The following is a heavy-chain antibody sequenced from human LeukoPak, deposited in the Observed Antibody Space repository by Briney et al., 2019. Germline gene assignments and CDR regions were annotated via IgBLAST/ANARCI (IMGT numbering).Heavy chain of an antibody. CDR1: GYTFTGYY. D-gene: IGHD2-2*01. V-gene: IGHV1-2*02. CDR2: INPNSGGT. Sequence: GASVTVSCKASGYTFTGYYMHWVRQAPGQGLEWMGWINPNSGGTNYAQQFQGRVTMTRDTSISTAYMELSRLRSDDTAVYYCAREVGSRPDYWGQGTLVTVSS. J-gene: IGHJ4*02. CDR3: AREVGSRPDY.